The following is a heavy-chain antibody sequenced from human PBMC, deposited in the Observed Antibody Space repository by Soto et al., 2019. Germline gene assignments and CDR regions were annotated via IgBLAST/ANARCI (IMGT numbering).Heavy chain of an antibody. J-gene: IGHJ4*02. Sequence: PSETLSLTCTVSGGSISSYYWSWIRQPPGKGLEWIGYIYYSGSTNYNPSLKSRVTISVDTSKNQFSLKLSSVTAADTAVYYCARDSYDYIWGSYRYTGFDYWGQGTLVTVSS. V-gene: IGHV4-59*01. CDR3: ARDSYDYIWGSYRYTGFDY. D-gene: IGHD3-16*02. CDR1: GGSISSYY. CDR2: IYYSGST.